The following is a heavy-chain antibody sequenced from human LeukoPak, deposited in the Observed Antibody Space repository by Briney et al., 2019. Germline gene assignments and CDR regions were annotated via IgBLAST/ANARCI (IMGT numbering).Heavy chain of an antibody. J-gene: IGHJ4*02. Sequence: TGGSLRLSCAASGFIFSNYAMGWGRQAPGKGLEWVSSITVSGGNTYYADSVKGRFTFSRDNSKNTLHLQMNSLRAEDTAVYYCVRGLDYFDYWGQGTLVTVSS. CDR1: GFIFSNYA. V-gene: IGHV3-23*01. CDR2: ITVSGGNT. D-gene: IGHD6-6*01. CDR3: VRGLDYFDY.